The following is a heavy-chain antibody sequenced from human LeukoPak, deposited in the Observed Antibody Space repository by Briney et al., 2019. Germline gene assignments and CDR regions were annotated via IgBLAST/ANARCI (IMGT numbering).Heavy chain of an antibody. CDR1: GFTFSSYG. J-gene: IGHJ3*02. V-gene: IGHV3-30*02. Sequence: PGGSLRLSCAASGFTFSSYGMHWVRQAPGKGLEWVAFIRYDGSNKYYADSVKGRFTISRDNSKNTLYLQMNSLRAEDTAVYYCARANYGDYVRAFDIWGQGTMVTVSS. CDR2: IRYDGSNK. CDR3: ARANYGDYVRAFDI. D-gene: IGHD4-17*01.